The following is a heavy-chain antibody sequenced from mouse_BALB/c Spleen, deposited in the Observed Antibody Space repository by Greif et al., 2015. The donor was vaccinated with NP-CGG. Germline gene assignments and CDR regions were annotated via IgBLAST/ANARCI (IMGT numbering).Heavy chain of an antibody. D-gene: IGHD1-1*01. J-gene: IGHJ2*01. Sequence: QVQLQQSGAELAKPGASVKMSCKASGYTFTSYWKHWVKQRPGQGLEWIGYINPSTGYTEYNQKFKDKATLTADKSSSTAYMQLSSLTSEDSAVYYCARKGTTVVDYFDYWGQGTTLTVSS. V-gene: IGHV1-7*01. CDR1: GYTFTSYW. CDR2: INPSTGYT. CDR3: ARKGTTVVDYFDY.